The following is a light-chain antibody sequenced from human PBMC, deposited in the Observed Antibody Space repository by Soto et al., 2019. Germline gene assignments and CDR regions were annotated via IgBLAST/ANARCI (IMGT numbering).Light chain of an antibody. CDR3: QQYNNWPPIT. J-gene: IGKJ5*01. CDR2: GAS. Sequence: EILLTQSPGTLSLSPGERATLSCRASQSVRSNLAWYQQKPGQAPRLLIYGASTRATDIPARFSGSGSGTDFTLTISNLQSEDFAVYYCQQYNNWPPITFGQGTRLEIK. V-gene: IGKV3-15*01. CDR1: QSVRSN.